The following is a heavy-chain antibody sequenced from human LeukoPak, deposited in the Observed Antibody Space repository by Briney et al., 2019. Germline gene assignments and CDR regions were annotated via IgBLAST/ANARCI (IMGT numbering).Heavy chain of an antibody. V-gene: IGHV3-48*04. CDR2: ISSSSSTI. CDR1: GFTFSSYS. CDR3: ARGGGIGWGFNWFDP. J-gene: IGHJ5*02. Sequence: PGGSLRLSCAASGFTFSSYSMNWVRQAPGKGLEWVSYISSSSSTIYYADSVKGRFTISRDNAKNSLYLQMNSLRAEDTAVYYCARGGGIGWGFNWFDPWGQGTRVTVSS. D-gene: IGHD6-19*01.